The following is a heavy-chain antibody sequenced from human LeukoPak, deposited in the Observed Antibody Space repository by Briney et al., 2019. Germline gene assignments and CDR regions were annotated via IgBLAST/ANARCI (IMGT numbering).Heavy chain of an antibody. Sequence: GGSLRLSCAASGFTVSSNYMSWVRQAPWKGLEWVAVIYSGGSTYYADSVKGRFTISRDNAKNSLYLQMNSLRAEDTAVYYCARDIGDDSSGYTPWYFDYWGQGTLVTVSS. D-gene: IGHD3-22*01. CDR1: GFTVSSNY. J-gene: IGHJ4*02. V-gene: IGHV3-53*01. CDR2: IYSGGST. CDR3: ARDIGDDSSGYTPWYFDY.